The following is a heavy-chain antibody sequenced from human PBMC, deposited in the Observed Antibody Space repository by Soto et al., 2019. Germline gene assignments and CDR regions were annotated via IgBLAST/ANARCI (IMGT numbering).Heavy chain of an antibody. J-gene: IGHJ4*02. V-gene: IGHV3-33*01. Sequence: QVQLVESGGGVVQPGRSLRLSCAASGFTFSSYGMHWVRQAPGKGLEWVAVIWYDGSNKYYADSVKGRFTISRDNSKNRLYLQMNSLRAEDTAVFYCASGVGGDNTFDYWGQGTLVTVSS. CDR1: GFTFSSYG. CDR3: ASGVGGDNTFDY. D-gene: IGHD4-17*01. CDR2: IWYDGSNK.